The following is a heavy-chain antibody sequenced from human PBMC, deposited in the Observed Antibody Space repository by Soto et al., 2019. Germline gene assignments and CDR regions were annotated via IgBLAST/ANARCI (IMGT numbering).Heavy chain of an antibody. CDR1: GYTFTSYA. D-gene: IGHD6-6*01. Sequence: GASVKVSCKASGYTFTSYAMHWVRQAPGQRLEWMGWINAGNGNTKYSQKFQGRVTITRDTSASTAYMELSSLRSEDTAVYYCARDPSPQLVLPYNWFDPWGQGTLVTVSS. V-gene: IGHV1-3*01. CDR2: INAGNGNT. CDR3: ARDPSPQLVLPYNWFDP. J-gene: IGHJ5*02.